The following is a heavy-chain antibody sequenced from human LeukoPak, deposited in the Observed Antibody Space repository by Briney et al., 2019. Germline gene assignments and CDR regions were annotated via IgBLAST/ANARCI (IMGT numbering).Heavy chain of an antibody. D-gene: IGHD6-19*01. CDR3: ARPAVAGTDDY. CDR2: IYTSGST. CDR1: GGSISSYY. V-gene: IGHV4-4*07. Sequence: SETLSLTCTVSGGSISSYYCSWIRQPAGEGLEWIGRIYTSGSTNYNPSLKSRVTMSVDTSKNQFSLKLSSVTAADTAVYYCARPAVAGTDDYWGQGTLVTVSS. J-gene: IGHJ4*02.